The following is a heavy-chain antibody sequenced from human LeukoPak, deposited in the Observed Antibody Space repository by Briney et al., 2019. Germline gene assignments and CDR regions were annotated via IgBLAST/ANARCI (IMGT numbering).Heavy chain of an antibody. D-gene: IGHD3-22*01. Sequence: GGSLRLSCAASGFTFSSYSMNWVRQAPGKGLEWVSSISSSSSYIYYADSVKGRFTISRDNAKNSLYLQMNSLRAEDTAVYYCARDPLDYDSSGYYRINTNFDYWGQGTLVTVSS. CDR1: GFTFSSYS. J-gene: IGHJ4*02. V-gene: IGHV3-21*01. CDR2: ISSSSSYI. CDR3: ARDPLDYDSSGYYRINTNFDY.